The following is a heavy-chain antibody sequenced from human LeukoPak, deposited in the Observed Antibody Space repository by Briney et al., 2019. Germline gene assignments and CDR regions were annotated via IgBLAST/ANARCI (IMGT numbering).Heavy chain of an antibody. CDR3: ARLIAVAGTKEDY. Sequence: GASVKVSCKASGYTFTSYGISWVRQAPGQGLEWMGGIIPIFGTANYAQKFQGRVTITADESTSTAYMELSSLRSEDTAVYYCARLIAVAGTKEDYWGQGTLVTVSS. V-gene: IGHV1-69*13. CDR2: IIPIFGTA. D-gene: IGHD6-19*01. J-gene: IGHJ4*02. CDR1: GYTFTSYG.